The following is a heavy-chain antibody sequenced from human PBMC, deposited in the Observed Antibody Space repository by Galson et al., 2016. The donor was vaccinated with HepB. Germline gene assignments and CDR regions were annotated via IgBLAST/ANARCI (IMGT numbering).Heavy chain of an antibody. D-gene: IGHD6-19*01. CDR1: GGSISSSNW. Sequence: ETLSLTCAVSGGSISSSNWWSWVRQPPGKGLEWIGEIYHSVSTNYNPSLKSRVTISVDKSKNQFSLKLNSVTAADTAVYYCARVEYSSGWYYDFDIWGQGTMVTVSS. CDR3: ARVEYSSGWYYDFDI. V-gene: IGHV4-4*02. CDR2: IYHSVST. J-gene: IGHJ3*02.